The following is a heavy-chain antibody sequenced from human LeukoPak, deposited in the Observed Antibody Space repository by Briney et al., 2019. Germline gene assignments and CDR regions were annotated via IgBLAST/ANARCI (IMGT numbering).Heavy chain of an antibody. J-gene: IGHJ4*02. CDR2: ISGSGGST. CDR3: AGARDYQLLPNDY. CDR1: GFTVSSNY. V-gene: IGHV3-23*01. D-gene: IGHD2-2*01. Sequence: GGSLRLSCAASGFTVSSNYMSWVRQAPGKGLEWVSAISGSGGSTYYADSVKGRFTISRDNSKNTLYLQMNSLRAEDTAVYYCAGARDYQLLPNDYWGQGTLVTVSS.